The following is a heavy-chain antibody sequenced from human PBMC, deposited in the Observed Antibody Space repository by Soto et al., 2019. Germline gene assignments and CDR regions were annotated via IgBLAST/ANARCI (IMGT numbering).Heavy chain of an antibody. CDR2: INEYGSVI. D-gene: IGHD3-16*01. V-gene: IGHV3-74*01. Sequence: WGSLIVPCVPSVFTFSSYRMHWVRQVPGKGLVWVSSINEYGSVINYADSVKGRFTIFRDNSKNTLYLEMNSLRAEDAPVYYCTRDIGGRGAYWGRGTLVTVSS. CDR1: VFTFSSYR. J-gene: IGHJ4*02. CDR3: TRDIGGRGAY.